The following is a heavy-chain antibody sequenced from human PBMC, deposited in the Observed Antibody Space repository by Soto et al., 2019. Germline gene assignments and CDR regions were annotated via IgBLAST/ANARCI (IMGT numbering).Heavy chain of an antibody. CDR3: ARIPRYSFPTSDPLDN. V-gene: IGHV1-46*01. Sequence: ASVKVSCKASGYTFTSYYMHWVRQAPGQGLEWMGSIIPIFGTTHYAQSFQGRLSITADQSSTTTYMELRSLTSHDTALYYCARIPRYSFPTSDPLDNWGQGTLVTVSS. D-gene: IGHD5-18*01. J-gene: IGHJ1*01. CDR2: IIPIFGTT. CDR1: GYTFTSYY.